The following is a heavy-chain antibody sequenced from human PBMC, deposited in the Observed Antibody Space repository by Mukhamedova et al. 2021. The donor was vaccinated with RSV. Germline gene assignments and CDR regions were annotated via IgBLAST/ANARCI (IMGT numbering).Heavy chain of an antibody. CDR3: AKRGTWSWNGFDY. V-gene: IGHV3-23*01. Sequence: AESVKGRFTISRDNSKNTLFLQMDSLRADDTGVYYCAKRGTWSWNGFDYWGQGTLVTVSS. J-gene: IGHJ4*02. D-gene: IGHD1-1*01.